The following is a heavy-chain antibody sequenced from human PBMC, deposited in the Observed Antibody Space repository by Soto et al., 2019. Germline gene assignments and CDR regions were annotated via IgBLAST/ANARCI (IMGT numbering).Heavy chain of an antibody. D-gene: IGHD1-7*01. V-gene: IGHV3-15*01. CDR1: GFTFSNAW. Sequence: GGSLRLSCAASGFTFSNAWMSWVRQAPGKGLEWVGRIKSKTDGGTTDYAAPVKGRFTISRDDSKNTLYLQMNSLKTEDTAVYYCTSEGYITGTTYDAFDIWGQGTMVTVSS. J-gene: IGHJ3*02. CDR2: IKSKTDGGTT. CDR3: TSEGYITGTTYDAFDI.